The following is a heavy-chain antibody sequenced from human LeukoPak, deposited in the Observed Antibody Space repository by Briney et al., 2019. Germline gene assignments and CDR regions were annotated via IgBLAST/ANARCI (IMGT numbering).Heavy chain of an antibody. V-gene: IGHV3-7*01. D-gene: IGHD5-24*01. Sequence: GGSPRLSCEASGFTFSTYWMSWVRQAPGKGLEWVANIKEDGSDKNYVDSVRGRFTISRDNAKNSLYLQMNSLRVEDTAVYYCARDGWRAINYWGQGTLVTVS. CDR1: GFTFSTYW. J-gene: IGHJ4*02. CDR2: IKEDGSDK. CDR3: ARDGWRAINY.